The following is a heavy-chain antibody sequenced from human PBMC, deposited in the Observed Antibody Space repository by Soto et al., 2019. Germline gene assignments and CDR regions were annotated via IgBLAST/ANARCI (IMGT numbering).Heavy chain of an antibody. V-gene: IGHV3-30*18. D-gene: IGHD4-17*01. J-gene: IGHJ4*02. CDR3: AKDQDYGDYGGYFDY. CDR2: ISYDGSNK. CDR1: GFTFSSYG. Sequence: QVQLVESGGGVVQPGRSLRLSCAASGFTFSSYGMHWVRQAPGKGLEWVAAISYDGSNKYYADSVKGRFTISRDNSKNTLYLQMISLRAEDTAVYYCAKDQDYGDYGGYFDYWGQGTLVTVSS.